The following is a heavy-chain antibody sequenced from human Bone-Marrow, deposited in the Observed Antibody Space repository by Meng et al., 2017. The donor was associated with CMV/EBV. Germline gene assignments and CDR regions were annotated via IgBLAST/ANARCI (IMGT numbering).Heavy chain of an antibody. D-gene: IGHD5-18*01. CDR1: GYTFTDYY. Sequence: ASVKVSCKASGYTFTDYYVHWVRQAPGQRLEWMGWIIPNSGVTDYAQKFRGRVTMTRDTSINTTYMELSRLRSDDTAVYYCARGGGYSYGYSSGFDPWGQGTLVTVSS. CDR3: ARGGGYSYGYSSGFDP. V-gene: IGHV1-2*02. CDR2: IIPNSGVT. J-gene: IGHJ5*02.